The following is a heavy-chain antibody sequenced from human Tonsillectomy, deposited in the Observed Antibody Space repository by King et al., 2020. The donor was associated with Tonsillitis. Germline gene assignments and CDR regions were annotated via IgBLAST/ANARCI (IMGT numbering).Heavy chain of an antibody. D-gene: IGHD5-24*01. CDR1: GFTFSSYD. V-gene: IGHV3-33*05. CDR2: VSYDGSYK. Sequence: VQLVESGGGVVQPGRSLRLSCAASGFTFSSYDMYWVRQAPGKGLEWVAVVSYDGSYKYYVDSVTGRFTISRDNSKNTLYLQMNSLGAEDTAVYYCARDRDGYIFDYWGQGTLVTVSS. CDR3: ARDRDGYIFDY. J-gene: IGHJ4*02.